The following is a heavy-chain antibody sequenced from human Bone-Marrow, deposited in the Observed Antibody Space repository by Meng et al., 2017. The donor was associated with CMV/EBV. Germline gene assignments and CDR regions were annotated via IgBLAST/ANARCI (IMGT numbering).Heavy chain of an antibody. V-gene: IGHV1-69*10. CDR3: ARIDCSSTSCYAYMNGMDV. Sequence: SVKVSCKASGYTFTGYYMHWVRQAPGQGLEWMGGIIPILGIANYAQKFQGRVTITADKSTSTAYMELSSLRSEDTAVYYCARIDCSSTSCYAYMNGMDVWGQGTTVTVSS. D-gene: IGHD2-2*01. CDR1: GYTFTGYY. J-gene: IGHJ6*02. CDR2: IIPILGIA.